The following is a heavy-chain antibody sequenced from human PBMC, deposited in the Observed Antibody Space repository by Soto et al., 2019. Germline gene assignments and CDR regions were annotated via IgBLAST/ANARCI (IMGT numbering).Heavy chain of an antibody. CDR3: ARSYSSGWYFDY. V-gene: IGHV5-10-1*01. D-gene: IGHD6-19*01. CDR2: IDPSDSDT. J-gene: IGHJ4*02. CDR1: GYSFTSYW. Sequence: PGGSLRLSCKGSGYSFTSYWIIWVRQMPGKGLEWMGRIDPSDSDTNYSPSFQGHVTISADKSISTAYLQWSSLKASDTAIYYCARSYSSGWYFDYWGQGTLVTVSS.